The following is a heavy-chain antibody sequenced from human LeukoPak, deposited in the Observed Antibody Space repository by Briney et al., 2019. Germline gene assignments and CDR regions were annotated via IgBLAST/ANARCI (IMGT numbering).Heavy chain of an antibody. CDR2: ISAYNGNT. V-gene: IGHV1-18*01. J-gene: IGHJ4*02. D-gene: IGHD3-10*01. CDR3: ATERYGSGSYTLDY. Sequence: ASVKVSCKASGYTFTSYGISWVRQAPGQGLEWMGWISAYNGNTNYAQKFQGRVTMTEDTSTDTAYMELSSLRSEDTAVYYCATERYGSGSYTLDYWGQGTLVTVSS. CDR1: GYTFTSYG.